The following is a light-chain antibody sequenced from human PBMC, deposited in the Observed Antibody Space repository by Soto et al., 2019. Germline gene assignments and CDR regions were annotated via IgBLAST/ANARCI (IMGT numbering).Light chain of an antibody. CDR3: QQYDGSPRT. V-gene: IGKV3-20*01. J-gene: IGKJ1*01. CDR1: QSVSSSY. Sequence: EIVLTQSPGTLSLSPGERATLSCRASQSVSSSYLAWYQQRPGQAPRLLIYTASSRATGIPDGFSGSGSGTDFTLTISRLEPEDFAVYYCQQYDGSPRTFGQGTKVDIK. CDR2: TAS.